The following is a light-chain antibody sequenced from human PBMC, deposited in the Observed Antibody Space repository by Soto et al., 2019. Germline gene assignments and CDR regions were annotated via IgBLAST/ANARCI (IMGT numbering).Light chain of an antibody. CDR1: QSVGSSS. Sequence: VLTQSPDTLSLSPGERATLSCRASQSVGSSSLGWYQQKPGQAPRLVIFDISNRATGIPDRFSGSGSGTDCTLTISRLEPEDFAVYYCQQYGGSTRTFGQGTKVDIK. J-gene: IGKJ1*01. CDR2: DIS. CDR3: QQYGGSTRT. V-gene: IGKV3-20*01.